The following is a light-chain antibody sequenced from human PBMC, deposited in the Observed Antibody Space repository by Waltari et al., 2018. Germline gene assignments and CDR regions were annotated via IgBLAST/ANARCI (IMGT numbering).Light chain of an antibody. V-gene: IGLV3-1*01. Sequence: SYELTQPPSVSVSPGQTASITCSGDKLGARYACWYQQKPGQSPVLVFYQDSKRPPGIPERFSGSNSGNTATLTISGTQAMDEADYYCQAWDSSTAVFGTGTKVTVL. CDR2: QDS. CDR1: KLGARY. J-gene: IGLJ1*01. CDR3: QAWDSSTAV.